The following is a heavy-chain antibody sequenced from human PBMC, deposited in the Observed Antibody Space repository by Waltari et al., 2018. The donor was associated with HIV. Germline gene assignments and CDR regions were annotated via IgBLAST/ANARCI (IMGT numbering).Heavy chain of an antibody. J-gene: IGHJ4*02. Sequence: EVQLVESGGGSVQPGGSLSLSCAASGFTFTSYWMHWVGQSPGRGLVWVSRINLDESTTTYADSVKWRITSSRDNAKRTLYLQKSSLRAEDTAMYYCARDFRSPKGDFDDWGQGTLVSVSS. D-gene: IGHD3-16*01. V-gene: IGHV3-74*01. CDR1: GFTFTSYW. CDR2: INLDESTT. CDR3: ARDFRSPKGDFDD.